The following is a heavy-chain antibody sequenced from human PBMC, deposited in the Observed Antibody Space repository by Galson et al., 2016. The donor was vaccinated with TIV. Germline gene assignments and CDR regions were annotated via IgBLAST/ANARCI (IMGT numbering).Heavy chain of an antibody. Sequence: SVKVSCKASGYTFTGYDINWVRQATGQGLEWMGWINPNSGNTGYAQKFRGRVTMTRNTSVRTAYMELSNLRSEDTAVYYCARSGDYGDYWGQGTLVTVSS. J-gene: IGHJ4*02. CDR2: INPNSGNT. CDR3: ARSGDYGDY. CDR1: GYTFTGYD. V-gene: IGHV1-8*02. D-gene: IGHD4-17*01.